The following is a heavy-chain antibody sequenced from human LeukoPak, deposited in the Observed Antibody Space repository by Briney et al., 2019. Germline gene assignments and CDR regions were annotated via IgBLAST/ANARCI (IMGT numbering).Heavy chain of an antibody. V-gene: IGHV4-39*01. J-gene: IGHJ5*02. CDR3: ARPLGYGSYNWFDP. Sequence: PSETLSLTCTVSGGSISSSSYYWGWIRQPPGKGLEWIGSIYYSGSTYYNPSLKSRVTISVDASKNQFSLKLSSVTAADTAVYYCARPLGYGSYNWFDPWGQGTLVTVSS. D-gene: IGHD5-12*01. CDR2: IYYSGST. CDR1: GGSISSSSYY.